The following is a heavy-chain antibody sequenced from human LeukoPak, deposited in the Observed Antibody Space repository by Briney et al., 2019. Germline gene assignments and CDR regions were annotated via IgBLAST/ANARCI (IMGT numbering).Heavy chain of an antibody. D-gene: IGHD1-20*01. Sequence: GGSLRLSCAASGFTVSSNYMNWVRQGPGKGLEWVSIIHSGGTTYYADSVKGRFTISRDNSKNTLYLQMNSLRAEDTAVYYCAREWLSITGPQDVWGKGTTVTVSS. J-gene: IGHJ6*04. CDR2: IHSGGTT. CDR1: GFTVSSNY. V-gene: IGHV3-53*01. CDR3: AREWLSITGPQDV.